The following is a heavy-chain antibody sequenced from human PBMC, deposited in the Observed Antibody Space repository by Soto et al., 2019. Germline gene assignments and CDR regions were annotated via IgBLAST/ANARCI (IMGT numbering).Heavy chain of an antibody. CDR1: GFTFSSYA. D-gene: IGHD1-1*01. J-gene: IGHJ4*02. Sequence: EVQLLESGGGLVQPGGSLRLSCAASGFTFSSYAMSWVRQAPGKGLEWVSAISGSGGSTYYADSVKGRFTISRDNSKNTLYLRMNSLRAEDTAVYYCAKDETAMGLGFDYWGQGTLVTVSS. CDR3: AKDETAMGLGFDY. CDR2: ISGSGGST. V-gene: IGHV3-23*01.